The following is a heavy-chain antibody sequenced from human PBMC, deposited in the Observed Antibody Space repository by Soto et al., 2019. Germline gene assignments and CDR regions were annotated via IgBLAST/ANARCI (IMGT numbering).Heavy chain of an antibody. CDR3: ARVSPTAFPFFDF. CDR2: IYNGGST. CDR1: AGSISVNS. J-gene: IGHJ4*02. Sequence: QVQLQQSGPGLVKPSETLSLTCTVSAGSISVNSWSWLRQSPGKGLEWIGYIYNGGSTKYNPSLKSRLTISFDTSKNRFSLNLRSVTAADTAVYYCARVSPTAFPFFDFWGQGTLVTVSS. V-gene: IGHV4-59*01. D-gene: IGHD3-3*02.